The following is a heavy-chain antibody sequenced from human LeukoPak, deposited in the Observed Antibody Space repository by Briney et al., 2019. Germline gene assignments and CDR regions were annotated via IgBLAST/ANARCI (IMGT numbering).Heavy chain of an antibody. D-gene: IGHD5-24*01. V-gene: IGHV1-3*01. Sequence: ASVKVSCKAAGYTFSGYAIHWVRQAPGQRFEWMGWINAGNGHTKYSQNFQGRVTITRDSSANIVYMDVSSLTSEDTAVYYCARGIWSATRVDYYLDNWGRGTLVTVSS. J-gene: IGHJ4*02. CDR2: INAGNGHT. CDR3: ARGIWSATRVDYYLDN. CDR1: GYTFSGYA.